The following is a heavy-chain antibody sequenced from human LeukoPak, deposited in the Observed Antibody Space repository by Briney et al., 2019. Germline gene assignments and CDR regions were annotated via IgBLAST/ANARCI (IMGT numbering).Heavy chain of an antibody. J-gene: IGHJ2*01. Sequence: SEALSLTCTVSGGSISSYYWSWIWQPPGKGLEWSGYIYYSGSTNYNPSLKSRVTISVDTSKNQFSLKLRFVTAADTAVYYCARGVKIEYSSSSRNWYFDLWGRGTLVTVSS. CDR2: IYYSGST. CDR3: ARGVKIEYSSSSRNWYFDL. D-gene: IGHD6-6*01. CDR1: GGSISSYY. V-gene: IGHV4-59*08.